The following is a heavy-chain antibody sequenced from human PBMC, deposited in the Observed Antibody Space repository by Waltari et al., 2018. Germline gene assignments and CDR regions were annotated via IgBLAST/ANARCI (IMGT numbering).Heavy chain of an antibody. CDR3: AREKLTMVRGVLYGMDV. V-gene: IGHV1-3*01. CDR2: INAGNGNT. CDR1: GYTFTSYA. D-gene: IGHD3-10*01. J-gene: IGHJ6*02. Sequence: QVQLVQSGAEVKKPGASVKVSCKASGYTFTSYAMHWVRQAPGQRLEWMGWINAGNGNTKYSQKCQGRVTITRDTSASTAYMELSSLRSEDTAVYDCAREKLTMVRGVLYGMDVWGQGTTVTVSS.